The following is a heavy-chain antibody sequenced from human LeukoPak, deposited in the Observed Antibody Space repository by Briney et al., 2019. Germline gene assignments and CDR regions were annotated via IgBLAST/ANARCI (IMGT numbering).Heavy chain of an antibody. CDR2: ISGSGGST. J-gene: IGHJ4*02. Sequence: GGTLRLSCAASGFSFSSYGMSWVRQAPGKGLEWVSAISGSGGSTYYADSVKGRFTISRDNSKNTLYLQMNSLRAEDTAVYYCAKVRRSRDTWIQLSVLDYWGQGTLVTVSS. V-gene: IGHV3-23*01. CDR1: GFSFSSYG. CDR3: AKVRRSRDTWIQLSVLDY. D-gene: IGHD5-18*01.